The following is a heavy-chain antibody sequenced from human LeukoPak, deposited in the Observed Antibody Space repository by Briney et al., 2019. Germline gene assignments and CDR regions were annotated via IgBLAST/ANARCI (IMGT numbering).Heavy chain of an antibody. CDR1: GYTFTGYY. V-gene: IGHV1-2*02. CDR3: ARDADGGDSVTD. D-gene: IGHD2-21*01. J-gene: IGHJ4*02. Sequence: APVKVSCRASGYTFTGYYMHWVRQAPGQGLEWMGWINPNSGGTNYAQKFQGRVTMTRDTSISTAYMELSRLRSDDTAVYYCARDADGGDSVTDWGQGTLVTVSS. CDR2: INPNSGGT.